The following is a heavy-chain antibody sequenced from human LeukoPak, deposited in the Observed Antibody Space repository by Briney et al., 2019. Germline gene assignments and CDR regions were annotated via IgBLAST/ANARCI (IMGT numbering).Heavy chain of an antibody. V-gene: IGHV3-23*01. CDR3: AKGSHDYGDYFDC. CDR2: ISGSGGST. D-gene: IGHD4-17*01. CDR1: GFTFSSYA. Sequence: RTGGSLRLSCAASGFTFSSYAMSWVRQAPGKGLEWVSAISGSGGSTYYADSVKGRFTISRDNSKNTLYLQMNSLRAEDTAVYYCAKGSHDYGDYFDCWGQGTLVTVSS. J-gene: IGHJ4*02.